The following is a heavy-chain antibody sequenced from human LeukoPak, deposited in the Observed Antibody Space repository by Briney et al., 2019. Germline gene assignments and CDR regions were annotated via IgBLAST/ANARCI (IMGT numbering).Heavy chain of an antibody. V-gene: IGHV4-4*07. CDR3: ARAALLNSNWYAVNWFDP. CDR2: LYTNGTV. Sequence: SETLSPTCSVSGASITRYYWTWIRQPVGKGLEWFGHLYTNGTVNYNPSLRSRVTMSRDTSRNQFSLKLTSVTAADTAVYYCARAALLNSNWYAVNWFDPWGQGTLVTVSS. D-gene: IGHD6-13*01. CDR1: GASITRYY. J-gene: IGHJ5*02.